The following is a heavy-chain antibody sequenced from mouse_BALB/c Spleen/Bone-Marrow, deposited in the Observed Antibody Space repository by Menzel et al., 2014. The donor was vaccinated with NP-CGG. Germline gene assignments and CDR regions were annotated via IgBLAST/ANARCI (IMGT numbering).Heavy chain of an antibody. J-gene: IGHJ1*01. Sequence: VQLQQSGAELVRPGASVTLSSKASGYTFTDYEMHWVKQTPVHGLEWIGAIDPETGGTAYNQKFKGKATLTADKSSSTAYMELRSLTSEDSAVYYCTRDGSSRWYFDVWGAGTTVTVSS. CDR3: TRDGSSRWYFDV. D-gene: IGHD1-1*01. CDR1: GYTFTDYE. V-gene: IGHV1-15*01. CDR2: IDPETGGT.